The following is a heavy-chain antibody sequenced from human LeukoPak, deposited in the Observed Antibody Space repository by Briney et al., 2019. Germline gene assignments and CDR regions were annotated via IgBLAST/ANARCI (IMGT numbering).Heavy chain of an antibody. CDR3: ARRGIVLGAAPVLKYSFDY. CDR2: IYSGGST. CDR1: GFTVSNNY. D-gene: IGHD1-26*01. Sequence: GGSLRLSCAASGFTVSNNYMSWVRQAPGKGLVWVSSIYSGGSTYYTDSVKGRFTISRDNSKNTLYLQMNSLSAEDTAVYYCARRGIVLGAAPVLKYSFDYWGQGTLVTVSS. J-gene: IGHJ4*02. V-gene: IGHV3-66*01.